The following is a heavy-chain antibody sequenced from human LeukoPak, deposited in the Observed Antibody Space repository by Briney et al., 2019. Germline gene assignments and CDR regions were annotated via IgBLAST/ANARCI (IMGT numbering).Heavy chain of an antibody. Sequence: SETLSLTCAVYGGSFSGYYWSWIRQPPGKGLEWIGEINHSGSTNYNPSLKSRVTISVDTSKNQFSLKLSSVTAADTAVYYCARDRIEWDAFDIWGQGTMVTVSS. CDR2: INHSGST. CDR1: GGSFSGYY. D-gene: IGHD2-21*01. CDR3: ARDRIEWDAFDI. J-gene: IGHJ3*02. V-gene: IGHV4-34*01.